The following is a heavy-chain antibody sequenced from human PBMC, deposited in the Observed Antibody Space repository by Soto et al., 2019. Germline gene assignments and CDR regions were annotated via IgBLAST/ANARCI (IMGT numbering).Heavy chain of an antibody. CDR1: GFTFSSYW. D-gene: IGHD6-19*01. V-gene: IGHV3-7*05. Sequence: EVQLVESGGGLVQPGGSLRLSCAASGFTFSSYWMSWVRQAPGKGLEWVANIKQDGSEKYYVDSVKGRFTISRDNAKNSLYLQMNSLRAEDTAVYYCARDRPSYSSGWSLLDYWGQGTLVTVSS. J-gene: IGHJ4*02. CDR3: ARDRPSYSSGWSLLDY. CDR2: IKQDGSEK.